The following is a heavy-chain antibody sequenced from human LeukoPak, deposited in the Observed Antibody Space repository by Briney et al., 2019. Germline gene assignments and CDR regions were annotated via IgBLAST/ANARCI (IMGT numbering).Heavy chain of an antibody. CDR1: GFSLSTSRVC. J-gene: IGHJ4*02. V-gene: IGHV2-70*01. CDR2: IDWDDAK. Sequence: ESGPTLVKPTQTLTLTCTFSGFSLSTSRVCVSSLPQPPGKALEWLALIDWDDAKYYSTPLRTRLTISKDTSKNQVVLTMTNMDPVDTATFYCARAKFSYGYRYFDYWGQGTLVTVSS. CDR3: ARAKFSYGYRYFDY. D-gene: IGHD5-18*01.